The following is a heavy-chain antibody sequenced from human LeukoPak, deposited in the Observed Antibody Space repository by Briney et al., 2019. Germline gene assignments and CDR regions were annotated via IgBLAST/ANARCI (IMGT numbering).Heavy chain of an antibody. V-gene: IGHV3-30*02. Sequence: PGASLRLSCTASAFGFSDYGMYWVRQTPDKGLEWVAYIWRDGTYVNYVASVKGRFSISRDNSKSTLWLQMNSLRAEDTALYYCASGGPTRGTLASWGEGSLVTVSS. J-gene: IGHJ4*02. D-gene: IGHD1-26*01. CDR3: ASGGPTRGTLAS. CDR2: IWRDGTYV. CDR1: AFGFSDYG.